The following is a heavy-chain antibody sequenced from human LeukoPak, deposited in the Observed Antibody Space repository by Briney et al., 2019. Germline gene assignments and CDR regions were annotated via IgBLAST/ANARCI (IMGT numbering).Heavy chain of an antibody. CDR3: ATKHDYGDLDAFDI. CDR2: IYYSGST. Sequence: SETLSLTCTVSGGSISSNSYYWGWIRQPPGKGLEWIGSIYYSGSTYYNPSLKSRVTISVDTSKNQFSLKLSSVTAADTAVYYCATKHDYGDLDAFDIWGQGTMVTVSS. V-gene: IGHV4-39*07. J-gene: IGHJ3*02. CDR1: GGSISSNSYY. D-gene: IGHD4-17*01.